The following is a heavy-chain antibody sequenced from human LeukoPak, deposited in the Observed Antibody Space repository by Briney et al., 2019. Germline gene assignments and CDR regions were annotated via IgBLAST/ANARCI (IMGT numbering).Heavy chain of an antibody. D-gene: IGHD3-22*01. CDR1: GGTFSSYA. Sequence: EASVKVSCKASGGTFSSYAISWVRQAPGQGLEWMGWISAYNDNTNYAQKVQGRVTMTTDTSTSTAYMELRSLRSDDTAMYYCAILSIATDSIDYRSLLYWGQGTLVTVSS. J-gene: IGHJ4*02. CDR3: AILSIATDSIDYRSLLY. V-gene: IGHV1-18*01. CDR2: ISAYNDNT.